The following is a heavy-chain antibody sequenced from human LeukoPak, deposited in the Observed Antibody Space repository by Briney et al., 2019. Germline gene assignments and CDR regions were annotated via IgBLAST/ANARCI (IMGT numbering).Heavy chain of an antibody. CDR1: GFTFSTYA. D-gene: IGHD3-16*01. V-gene: IGHV3-33*06. CDR2: IWFDGSEQ. CDR3: AKDGKFGGGSPGDVFDI. Sequence: SGGSLRLSCAASGFTFSTYAIHWVRQVPGKGLEWVAVIWFDGSEQYYADSVKGRFIISRDNSKSTSNLQLNSLRAEDTAVYYCAKDGKFGGGSPGDVFDIWGQGTMVTVSS. J-gene: IGHJ3*02.